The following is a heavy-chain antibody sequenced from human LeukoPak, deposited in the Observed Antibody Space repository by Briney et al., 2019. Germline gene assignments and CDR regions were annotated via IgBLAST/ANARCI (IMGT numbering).Heavy chain of an antibody. Sequence: GGSLRLSCAASGFTFSSYGILWVRQAPGKGLEWVAVIWYDRSNKYYADSVKGRFTISRDQSKNTVYSQMNSLRADDTAVYYCARLGSGWAIDYWGQGTLVTVSS. D-gene: IGHD6-19*01. J-gene: IGHJ4*02. CDR2: IWYDRSNK. CDR3: ARLGSGWAIDY. CDR1: GFTFSSYG. V-gene: IGHV3-33*01.